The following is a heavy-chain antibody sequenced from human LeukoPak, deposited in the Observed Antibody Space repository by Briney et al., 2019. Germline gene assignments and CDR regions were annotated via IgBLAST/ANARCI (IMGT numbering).Heavy chain of an antibody. Sequence: SETLSLTCTVSGGSISSYYWGWIRQPPGKGLEWIGSIYYSGSTYYNPSLKSRVTISVDTSKNQFSLKLSSVTAADTAVYYCASFSGYSSSWDFDYWGQGTLVTVSS. V-gene: IGHV4-39*07. CDR1: GGSISSYY. CDR3: ASFSGYSSSWDFDY. D-gene: IGHD6-13*01. J-gene: IGHJ4*02. CDR2: IYYSGST.